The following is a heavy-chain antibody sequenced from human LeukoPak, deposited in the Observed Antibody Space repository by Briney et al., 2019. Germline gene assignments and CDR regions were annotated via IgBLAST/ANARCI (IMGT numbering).Heavy chain of an antibody. CDR1: GFTFSSYA. Sequence: GGSLRLSCAASGFTFSSYAMHWVRQAPGKGLEWVAVISYDGSNKYYADSVKGRFTISRDNSKNTLYLLMNSLRAEDTAVYYCARERRDYYDSSGYYPLGYWGQGTLVTVSS. CDR2: ISYDGSNK. V-gene: IGHV3-30*04. D-gene: IGHD3-22*01. CDR3: ARERRDYYDSSGYYPLGY. J-gene: IGHJ4*02.